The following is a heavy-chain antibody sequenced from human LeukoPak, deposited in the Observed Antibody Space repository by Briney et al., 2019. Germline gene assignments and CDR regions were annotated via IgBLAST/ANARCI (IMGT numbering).Heavy chain of an antibody. V-gene: IGHV2-5*02. D-gene: IGHD6-13*01. Sequence: ESGPTLVKPTQTLTLTCTFSGFSLSTSGVGVGWIRQPPGKALEWLALIYWDDDKRYSPSLKSRLTITKDTSKNQVVLTMTNMDPVDTATYYCAHRRLSIAAAGPVFDYWGQGTLVTVSS. CDR3: AHRRLSIAAAGPVFDY. CDR1: GFSLSTSGVG. J-gene: IGHJ4*02. CDR2: IYWDDDK.